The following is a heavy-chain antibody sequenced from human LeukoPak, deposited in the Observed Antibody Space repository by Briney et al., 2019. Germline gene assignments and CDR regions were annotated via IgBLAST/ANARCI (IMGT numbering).Heavy chain of an antibody. CDR1: GDSVSSNH. CDR3: ARMVIARGAFDI. Sequence: SETLSLTCTVFGDSVSSNHWSWIRQPPGKGLEWIGYIYYSGSTNYNPSLKSRVTISVDTSKNQFSLKLSSVTAADTAVYYCARMVIARGAFDIWGQGTMVTVSS. V-gene: IGHV4-59*02. D-gene: IGHD3-22*01. J-gene: IGHJ3*02. CDR2: IYYSGST.